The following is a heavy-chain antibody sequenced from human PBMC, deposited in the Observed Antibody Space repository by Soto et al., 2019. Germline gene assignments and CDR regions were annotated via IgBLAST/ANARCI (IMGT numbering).Heavy chain of an antibody. V-gene: IGHV3-11*01. J-gene: IGHJ6*02. CDR1: GFTFSSYG. Sequence: PGGSLRLSCAASGFTFSSYGMSWIRQAPGKGLEWVSYISSSGSTIYYADSVKGRFTISRDNAKNSLYLQMNSLRAEDTAVYYCARDRGRGYSYGYHYYYYGMDVWGQGTTVTVSS. D-gene: IGHD5-18*01. CDR3: ARDRGRGYSYGYHYYYYGMDV. CDR2: ISSSGSTI.